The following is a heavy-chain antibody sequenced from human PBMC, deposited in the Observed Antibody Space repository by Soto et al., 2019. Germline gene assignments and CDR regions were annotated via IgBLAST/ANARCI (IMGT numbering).Heavy chain of an antibody. CDR2: IIPIFGTA. CDR3: ARGEGNLNTAMVVFDY. Sequence: ASVKVSCKASGGTFSSYAISWVRQAPGQGLEWMGGIIPIFGTANYAQKFQGRVTITADESTSTAYMELSSLRSEDTAVYYCARGEGNLNTAMVVFDYWGQGTLVTVSS. D-gene: IGHD5-18*01. CDR1: GGTFSSYA. V-gene: IGHV1-69*13. J-gene: IGHJ4*02.